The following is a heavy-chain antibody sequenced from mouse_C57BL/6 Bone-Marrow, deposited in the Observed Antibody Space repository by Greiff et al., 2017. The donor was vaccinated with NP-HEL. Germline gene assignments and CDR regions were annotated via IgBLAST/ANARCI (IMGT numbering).Heavy chain of an antibody. CDR1: GYSFTGYY. V-gene: IGHV1-42*01. CDR2: INPSTGGT. J-gene: IGHJ2*01. Sequence: EVQLQQSGPELVKPGASVKISCKASGYSFTGYYMNWVKQSPEKSLEWIGEINPSTGGTTYNQKFKAKATLTVDKSSSTAYMQLKSLTSEDSAVYYCAKGVLYARVFFDYWGQGTTLTVAS. CDR3: AKGVLYARVFFDY. D-gene: IGHD1-1*01.